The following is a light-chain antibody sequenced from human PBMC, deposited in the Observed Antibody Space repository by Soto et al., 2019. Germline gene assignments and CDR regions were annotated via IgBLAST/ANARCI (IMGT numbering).Light chain of an antibody. CDR1: QSVSSSY. Sequence: EIVLTQSPDTLSLSPGERATLSCRASQSVSSSYLAWYQQKPGQAPRLVIHGASRRAPGIPDWFSGSGSGTEFTLTISRLEPEDFAVYYCQQYGSSPWTFGQGTNVEIK. CDR2: GAS. CDR3: QQYGSSPWT. J-gene: IGKJ1*01. V-gene: IGKV3-20*01.